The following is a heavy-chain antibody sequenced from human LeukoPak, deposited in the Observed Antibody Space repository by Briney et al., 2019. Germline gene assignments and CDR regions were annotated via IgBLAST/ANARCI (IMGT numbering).Heavy chain of an antibody. CDR2: IYYSGST. Sequence: AETLSLTCTVSGGSISSSSYYWGWIRQPPGKGLEWIGSIYYSGSTYYNPSLKSRVTISVDTSKNQFSMKLSSVTAADTAVYYCARGRDKYYFNYWGQGTLVTVSS. V-gene: IGHV4-39*07. CDR1: GGSISSSSYY. CDR3: ARGRDKYYFNY. J-gene: IGHJ4*02.